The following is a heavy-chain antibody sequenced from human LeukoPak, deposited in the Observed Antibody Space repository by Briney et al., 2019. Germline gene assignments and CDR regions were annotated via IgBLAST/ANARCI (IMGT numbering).Heavy chain of an antibody. Sequence: ASVKVSCKTSGYTFINSWMHWVRQAPGQGLEWIGVINPTGTGTLYAQKFQGRVTMTTDTSTSTAYMELRSLRSDDTAVYYCARVDILTGYYKRPIPNNFDYWGQGTLVTVSS. D-gene: IGHD3-9*01. J-gene: IGHJ4*02. CDR1: GYTFINSW. CDR3: ARVDILTGYYKRPIPNNFDY. V-gene: IGHV1-46*01. CDR2: INPTGTGT.